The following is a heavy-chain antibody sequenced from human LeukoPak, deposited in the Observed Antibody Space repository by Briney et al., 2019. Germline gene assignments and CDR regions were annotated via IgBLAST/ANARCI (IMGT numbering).Heavy chain of an antibody. CDR3: ARQYSSSWYALGYLDY. CDR1: GSTFSSYW. V-gene: IGHV3-7*01. Sequence: PGGSLRLSCAASGSTFSSYWMTWVRQAPGKGLEWVANIKQDGSDKYYVDSVKGRFTISRDNAKNSLYLQMNSLRADDTALYYCARQYSSSWYALGYLDYWGQRTLVTVSS. CDR2: IKQDGSDK. D-gene: IGHD6-13*01. J-gene: IGHJ4*02.